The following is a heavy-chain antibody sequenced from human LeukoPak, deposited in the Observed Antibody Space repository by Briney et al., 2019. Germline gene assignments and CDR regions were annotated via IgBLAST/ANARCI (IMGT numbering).Heavy chain of an antibody. CDR2: ISYDGSNE. J-gene: IGHJ4*02. D-gene: IGHD2-8*01. V-gene: IGHV3-30-3*01. CDR3: ARYKNGDYFDY. CDR1: GFTFSSYA. Sequence: GRSLRLSCAASGFTFSSYAMYWVRQAPGKGLEWVAVISYDGSNEDYADSVKGRFTISRDNSKNTLYLQMDSLRAEDTAVYYCARYKNGDYFDYWGQGTLVTVSS.